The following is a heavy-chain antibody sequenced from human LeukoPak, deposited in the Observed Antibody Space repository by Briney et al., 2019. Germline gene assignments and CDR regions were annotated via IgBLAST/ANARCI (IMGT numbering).Heavy chain of an antibody. CDR3: ARDSSDVLTGYYHF. CDR2: INPNSGRT. J-gene: IGHJ4*02. V-gene: IGHV1-2*02. CDR1: GYTFNDYY. D-gene: IGHD3-9*01. Sequence: ASVKVSCKTPGYTFNDYYVHWVRQAPGQELEWMGWINPNSGRTNYAPKFQGRVTLTTDTSISTAYMELSSLISGDTALYFCARDSSDVLTGYYHFWGQGTLVTVSS.